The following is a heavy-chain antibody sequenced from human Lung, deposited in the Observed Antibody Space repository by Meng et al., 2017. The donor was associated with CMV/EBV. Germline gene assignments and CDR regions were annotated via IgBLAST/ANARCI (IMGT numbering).Heavy chain of an antibody. Sequence: CAVSGLTVSNVYMNWVRQAPGKGLEWVGRIKRKTEGGTTDYAAPVRGRFTISRDESRNTVDLQMNSLNADDTAVYYCSYGAGYYFDYWGQGTLVTVSS. V-gene: IGHV3-15*07. J-gene: IGHJ4*02. D-gene: IGHD4-17*01. CDR1: GLTVSNVY. CDR2: IKRKTEGGTT. CDR3: SYGAGYYFDY.